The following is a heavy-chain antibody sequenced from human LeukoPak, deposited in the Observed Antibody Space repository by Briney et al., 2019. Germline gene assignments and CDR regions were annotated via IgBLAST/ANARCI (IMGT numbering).Heavy chain of an antibody. Sequence: PSQTLSLTCTVSGGSISSGGYYWSWIRQHPGKGLEWIGYIYYSGSTYYNPSLKSRVTISVDTSKNHFSLKLSSVTAADTAVYYCARWGLLVGATNCFDPWGQGTLVTVS. CDR2: IYYSGST. J-gene: IGHJ5*02. CDR1: GGSISSGGYY. CDR3: ARWGLLVGATNCFDP. D-gene: IGHD1-26*01. V-gene: IGHV4-31*03.